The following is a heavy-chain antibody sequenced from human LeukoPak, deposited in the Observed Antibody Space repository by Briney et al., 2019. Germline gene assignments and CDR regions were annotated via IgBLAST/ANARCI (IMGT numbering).Heavy chain of an antibody. D-gene: IGHD3-9*01. CDR2: IYYTGSS. Sequence: SETLSLTCTVSGDSVNNTSSYWGWIRQPPEKGLEWIASIYYTGSSYYNPSLKSRVTISVDTSKNQFSLKLSSVTAADTAVYYCAREPASYDILTGYRMINFDYWGQGTLVTVSS. J-gene: IGHJ4*02. CDR1: GDSVNNTSSY. CDR3: AREPASYDILTGYRMINFDY. V-gene: IGHV4-39*07.